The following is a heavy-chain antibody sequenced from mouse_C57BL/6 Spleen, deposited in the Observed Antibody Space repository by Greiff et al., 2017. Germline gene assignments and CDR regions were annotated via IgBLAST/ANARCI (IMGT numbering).Heavy chain of an antibody. CDR3: ARITGSSYVGYAMDY. J-gene: IGHJ4*01. Sequence: QVQLQQSGAELVKPGASVKLSCKASGYTFTSYWMHWVKQRPGQGLEWIGMIYPNSGSTNSNEKFKSKATLTVDKSSSTAYMHISSLTSEDSAVYYCARITGSSYVGYAMDYWGQGTSVTVSS. CDR2: IYPNSGST. D-gene: IGHD1-1*01. CDR1: GYTFTSYW. V-gene: IGHV1-64*01.